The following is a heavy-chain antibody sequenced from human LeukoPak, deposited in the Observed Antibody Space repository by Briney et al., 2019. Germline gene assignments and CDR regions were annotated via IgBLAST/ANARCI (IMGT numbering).Heavy chain of an antibody. CDR3: TTDPALIVGATLPFDY. Sequence: GSLILSCAASGFTLSNAWMSWVRQAPGKGLEWVGRIKSKTDGGTTDYAAPVKGRFTISRDDSKNTLYLQMNSPKTEDTAVYYCTTDPALIVGATLPFDYWGQGTLVTVSS. D-gene: IGHD1-26*01. J-gene: IGHJ4*02. CDR1: GFTLSNAW. V-gene: IGHV3-15*01. CDR2: IKSKTDGGTT.